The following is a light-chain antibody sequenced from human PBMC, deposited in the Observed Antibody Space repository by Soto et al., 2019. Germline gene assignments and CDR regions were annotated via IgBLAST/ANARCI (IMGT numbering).Light chain of an antibody. Sequence: EIVLTQSPGTLSLSPGERATLSCKASLSFSRRYLAWYQQKPDQAPRLPIYVASIRATGIPDMFNSSGSGTDITLTISRLEPEGFAGYYCQQYGSSRTFGQGTTV. CDR1: LSFSRRY. V-gene: IGKV3-20*01. J-gene: IGKJ1*01. CDR2: VAS. CDR3: QQYGSSRT.